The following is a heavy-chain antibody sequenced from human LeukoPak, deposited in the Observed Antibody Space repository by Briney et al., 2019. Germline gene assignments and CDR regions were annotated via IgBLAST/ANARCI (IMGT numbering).Heavy chain of an antibody. D-gene: IGHD3-22*01. J-gene: IGHJ1*01. CDR2: ITGSGGST. Sequence: GGSLRLSCAASGFTFSSYAMTWVRQAPGKGLEWVSGITGSGGSTYLADSVLGRFTVSRDNSKNTLYLQLDSLRAEDTALYYCAKDSSAYSGGYFQHWGRGTLVTVSS. V-gene: IGHV3-23*01. CDR1: GFTFSSYA. CDR3: AKDSSAYSGGYFQH.